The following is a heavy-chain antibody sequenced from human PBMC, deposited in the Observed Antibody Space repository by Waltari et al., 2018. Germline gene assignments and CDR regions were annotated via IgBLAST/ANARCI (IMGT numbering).Heavy chain of an antibody. D-gene: IGHD4-17*01. CDR3: ARGSVYGDYATLIYYYYGMDV. Sequence: QLQLQESGPGLVKPSETLSLTCTVSGGSISSSSYYWGWIRQPPGKGLEWMGGIIPIFGTANYAQKFQGRVTSTTDESTSTAYMELSSLRSEDTAVYYCARGSVYGDYATLIYYYYGMDVWGQGTTVTVSS. J-gene: IGHJ6*02. CDR2: IIPIFGTA. CDR1: GGSISSSS. V-gene: IGHV1-69*01.